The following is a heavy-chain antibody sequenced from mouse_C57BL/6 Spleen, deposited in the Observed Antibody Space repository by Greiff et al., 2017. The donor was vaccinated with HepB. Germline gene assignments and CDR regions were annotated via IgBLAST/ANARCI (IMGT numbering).Heavy chain of an antibody. D-gene: IGHD3-2*02. CDR3: ASRGSSGYVFAY. Sequence: QVQLQQPGAELVKPGASVKLSCKASGYTFTSYWMQWVKQRPGQGLEWIGEIDPSDSYTNYKQKFKGKATLTVDTSSSTAYMQLSSLTSEDSAVYYCASRGSSGYVFAYWGQGTLVTVSA. CDR1: GYTFTSYW. J-gene: IGHJ3*01. CDR2: IDPSDSYT. V-gene: IGHV1-50*01.